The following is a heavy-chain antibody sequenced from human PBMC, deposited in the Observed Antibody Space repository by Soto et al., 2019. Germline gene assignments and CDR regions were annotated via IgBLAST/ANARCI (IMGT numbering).Heavy chain of an antibody. CDR3: ARVPPPAASPDYYYYGMDV. V-gene: IGHV1-69*13. CDR1: GGTFSSYA. J-gene: IGHJ6*02. CDR2: IIPIFGTA. D-gene: IGHD2-2*01. Sequence: SVKVSCKASGGTFSSYAISWVRQAPGQGLEWMGGIIPIFGTANYAQKFQGRVTITADESTSTAYMELSSLRSEDTAVYYCARVPPPAASPDYYYYGMDVWGQGTTVTVYS.